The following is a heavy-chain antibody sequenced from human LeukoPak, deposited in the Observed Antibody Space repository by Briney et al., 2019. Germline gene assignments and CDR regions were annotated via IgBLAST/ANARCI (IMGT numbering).Heavy chain of an antibody. V-gene: IGHV3-48*02. Sequence: GGSLRLSCAASGFTFSNYNMNWVRQAPGKGLEWVSYITSRSSSIYYADSVKGRFTISRDNAQNSLYLHMNSLRDEDTAVYYCARDSRFGKLLIPYFDYWGQGTLVTVSS. CDR3: ARDSRFGKLLIPYFDY. CDR1: GFTFSNYN. CDR2: ITSRSSSI. J-gene: IGHJ4*02. D-gene: IGHD3-10*01.